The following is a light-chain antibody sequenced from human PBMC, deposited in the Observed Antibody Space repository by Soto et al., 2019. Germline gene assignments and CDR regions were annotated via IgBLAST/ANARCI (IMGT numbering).Light chain of an antibody. V-gene: IGLV1-40*01. J-gene: IGLJ2*01. Sequence: QSVLTQPHSVSGAPGQRVTISCTGTSSNIGAGYDVHWYQQLPGTAPKLLIYGNSNRPSGVPDRFSGSKSGTSASLAITGLQVEDEADYYCQSYDSSLSVVFGGGTKLTVL. CDR2: GNS. CDR3: QSYDSSLSVV. CDR1: SSNIGAGYD.